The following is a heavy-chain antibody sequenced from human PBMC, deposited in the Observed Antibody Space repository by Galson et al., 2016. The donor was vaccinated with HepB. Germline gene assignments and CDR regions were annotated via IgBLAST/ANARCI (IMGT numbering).Heavy chain of an antibody. J-gene: IGHJ3*02. D-gene: IGHD1-26*01. CDR2: VNPYTGST. CDR3: ARRGHVDTLDI. Sequence: SVKVSCKASGYIFTDFYTHWVRQAPGQGLEWKGWVNPYTGSTHYVQKFQGRVTMTKDTSIRTAYLELTGLKSDDTAVFYCARRGHVDTLDIWGQGTMVTVSS. CDR1: GYIFTDFY. V-gene: IGHV1-2*02.